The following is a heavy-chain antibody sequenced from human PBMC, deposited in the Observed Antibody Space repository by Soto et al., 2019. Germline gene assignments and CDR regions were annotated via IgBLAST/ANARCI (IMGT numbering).Heavy chain of an antibody. Sequence: GASVKVSCTASGGTFSSYAISWVRHAPGQGLEWMGGIIPIFGTANYAQKFQGRVTITADESTSTAYMELSSLRSEDTAVYYCAVSSNSSYLNPDDNGMDVWGQGTTVTAP. J-gene: IGHJ6*02. CDR1: GGTFSSYA. CDR3: AVSSNSSYLNPDDNGMDV. V-gene: IGHV1-69*13. D-gene: IGHD2-2*01. CDR2: IIPIFGTA.